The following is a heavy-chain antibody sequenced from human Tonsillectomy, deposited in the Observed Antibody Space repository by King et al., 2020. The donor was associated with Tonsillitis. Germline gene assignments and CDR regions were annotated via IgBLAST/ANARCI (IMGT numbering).Heavy chain of an antibody. CDR3: ARDYDYGDYDWFDP. CDR2: ISSSGSTI. CDR1: GFTFSSYE. J-gene: IGHJ5*02. D-gene: IGHD4-17*01. V-gene: IGHV3-48*03. Sequence: VQLVESGGGLVQPGGSLRLSCAASGFTFSSYEMNWVRQAPGKGLEWVSYISSSGSTIYYADSVKGRFTISRDNAKNSLYLQMNSLRAEDTAVYYCARDYDYGDYDWFDPWGQGTLVTVSS.